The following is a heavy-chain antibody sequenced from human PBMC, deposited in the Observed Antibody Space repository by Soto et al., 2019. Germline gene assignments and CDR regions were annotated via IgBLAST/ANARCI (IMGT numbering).Heavy chain of an antibody. CDR1: GFTFEDYA. CDR2: IRSNSGKI. J-gene: IGHJ4*02. CDR3: AKMVTWDSSGYYQGGFDC. V-gene: IGHV3-9*01. D-gene: IGHD3-22*01. Sequence: EMHLVESGGGLVPPGRSLTISCAASGFTFEDYAMHWVRQAPVKGLEWVSGIRSNSGKIIYPDSVKGGFTISRDNAKNCLYLQMKSLRPEDTAVYYCAKMVTWDSSGYYQGGFDCWGQGTLVTVSS.